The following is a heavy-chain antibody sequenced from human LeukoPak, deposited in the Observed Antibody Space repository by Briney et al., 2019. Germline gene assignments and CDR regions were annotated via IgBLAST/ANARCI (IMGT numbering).Heavy chain of an antibody. Sequence: SETLSLTCAVSGGSISSYYWSWIRQPAGKGLEWIGRIYTSGSTNYNPSLKSRVTMSVDTSKNQFSLKLRSVTAADTAVYYCARDHKGYCSSTSCYMMDVWGKGTTVTASS. CDR1: GGSISSYY. D-gene: IGHD2-2*02. CDR3: ARDHKGYCSSTSCYMMDV. CDR2: IYTSGST. J-gene: IGHJ6*04. V-gene: IGHV4-4*07.